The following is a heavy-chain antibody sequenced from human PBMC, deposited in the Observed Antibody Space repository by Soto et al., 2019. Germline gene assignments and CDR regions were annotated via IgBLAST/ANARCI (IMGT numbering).Heavy chain of an antibody. CDR2: ISYTGDT. CDR3: EPIVVGATFDI. CDR1: GDSASTDRYF. D-gene: IGHD1-26*01. J-gene: IGHJ4*02. V-gene: IGHV4-61*01. Sequence: PSETLSLTCSVSGDSASTDRYFWTWIRQPPGKGLEWIAYISYTGDTNYNPSLKSRVTISIDTSRNQFSLTLTSVTAADTAVYFCEPIVVGATFDIWGQGSLVTVSX.